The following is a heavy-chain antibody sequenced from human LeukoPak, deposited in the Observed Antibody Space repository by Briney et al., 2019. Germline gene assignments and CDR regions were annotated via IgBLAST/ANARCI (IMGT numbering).Heavy chain of an antibody. CDR2: LYYSGST. CDR3: AREVEVAGTGFDY. CDR1: GASISSYY. Sequence: SETLSLTCTVSGASISSYYWSWIRQPPGKGLEWIGYLYYSGSTNYNPSLKSRVTISGDTSKNQFSLKLSSVTAADTAVYYCAREVEVAGTGFDYWGQGTLVTVSS. J-gene: IGHJ4*02. D-gene: IGHD6-19*01. V-gene: IGHV4-59*01.